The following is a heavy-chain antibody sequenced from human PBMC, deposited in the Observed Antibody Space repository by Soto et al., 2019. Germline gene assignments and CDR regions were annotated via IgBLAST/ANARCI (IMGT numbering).Heavy chain of an antibody. V-gene: IGHV3-23*01. D-gene: IGHD2-8*01. CDR3: AKVLSPLVLTTSFDS. CDR2: ISASGEQT. CDR1: GFTFSNYA. Sequence: EVQLLESGGGLVQPGGSLRLSCAASGFTFSNYAMCWVRQAPGKGLDWVSGISASGEQTFYADSVRGRFTISRDTSENTLYLQMSSMRTEDTEVYYCAKVLSPLVLTTSFDSWRQGTLVTASS. J-gene: IGHJ4*02.